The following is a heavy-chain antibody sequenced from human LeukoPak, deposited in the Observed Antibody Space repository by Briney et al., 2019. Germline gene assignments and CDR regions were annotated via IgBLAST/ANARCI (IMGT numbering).Heavy chain of an antibody. J-gene: IGHJ5*02. CDR3: ARGGAVAADNWFDP. D-gene: IGHD6-19*01. CDR2: INPNSGGT. V-gene: IGHV1-2*02. Sequence: ASVKVSCKASGYTFTGYYMHWVRQAPGQGLEWMGWINPNSGGTNYAQKFQGRVTMTRDTSISTAYMELRSLRSDDTAVYYCARGGAVAADNWFDPWGQGTLVTVSS. CDR1: GYTFTGYY.